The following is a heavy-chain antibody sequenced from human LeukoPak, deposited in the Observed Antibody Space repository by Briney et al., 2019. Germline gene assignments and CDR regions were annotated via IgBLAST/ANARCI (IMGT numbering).Heavy chain of an antibody. J-gene: IGHJ3*02. CDR2: IWYGGSNK. V-gene: IGHV3-30*18. Sequence: PGRSLRLSCAASGFTFSSYGMHWVRQAPGKGLEWVAVIWYGGSNKYYADSVKGRFTISRDNSKNTLYLQMNSLRAEDTAVYYCAKTLRGGPVYGGNPADAFDIWGQGTMVTVSS. CDR1: GFTFSSYG. D-gene: IGHD4-23*01. CDR3: AKTLRGGPVYGGNPADAFDI.